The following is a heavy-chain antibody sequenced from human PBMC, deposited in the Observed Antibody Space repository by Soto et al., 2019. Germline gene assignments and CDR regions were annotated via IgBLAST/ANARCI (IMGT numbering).Heavy chain of an antibody. J-gene: IGHJ4*02. CDR1: GGTFSSNA. D-gene: IGHD3-9*01. CDR3: AVAVTGSRSPLAH. V-gene: IGHV1-69*06. CDR2: IIPIYASP. Sequence: QVQLVQSGAEVKKPGSSVKVSCKASGGTFSSNAISWVRQAPGQGLEWMGGIIPIYASPNYAQTFQGRVTVTAVKATSTAYLELSRLKFADSAIYYCAVAVTGSRSPLAHWGQGTLVIVSS.